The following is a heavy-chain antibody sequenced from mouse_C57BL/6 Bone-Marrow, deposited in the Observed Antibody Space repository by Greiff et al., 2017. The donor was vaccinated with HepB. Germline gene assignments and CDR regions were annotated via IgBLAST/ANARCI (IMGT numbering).Heavy chain of an antibody. CDR2: IDPETGGT. CDR3: TSRLRYDMDY. Sequence: QVQLQQSGAELVRPGASVTLSCKASGYTFTDYEMHWVKQTPVHGLEWIGAIDPETGGTAYNQKFKGKAILTADKSSSTAYMELRSLTSEDSAVYYCTSRLRYDMDYWGQGTSVTVSS. J-gene: IGHJ4*01. V-gene: IGHV1-15*01. CDR1: GYTFTDYE.